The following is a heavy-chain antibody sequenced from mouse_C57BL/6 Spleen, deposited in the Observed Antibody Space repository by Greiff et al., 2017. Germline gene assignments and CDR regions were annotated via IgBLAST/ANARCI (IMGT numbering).Heavy chain of an antibody. CDR2: IYPGSGST. CDR3: ARGIDYYGSSDGYFDV. J-gene: IGHJ1*03. V-gene: IGHV1-55*01. Sequence: QVQLQQPGAELVKPGASVKMSCKASGYTFTSYWITWVKQRPGQGLEWIGDIYPGSGSTNYNEKFKSKATLTVDTSSSTAYMQLSSLSSEDSAVCYCARGIDYYGSSDGYFDVWGTGTTVTVSS. D-gene: IGHD1-1*01. CDR1: GYTFTSYW.